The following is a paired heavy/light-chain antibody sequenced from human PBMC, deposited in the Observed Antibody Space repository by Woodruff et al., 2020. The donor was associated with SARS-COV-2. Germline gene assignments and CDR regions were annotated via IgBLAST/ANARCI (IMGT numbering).Light chain of an antibody. V-gene: IGLV3-16*01. CDR2: KDS. Sequence: SYELTQPPSVSVSLGQMARITCSGEALPKKYAYWYQQKPGQFPVLVIYKDSERPSGIPERFSGSSSGTIVTLTISGVQAEDEADYYCLSADSSGTPNWVFGGGTKLTVL. J-gene: IGLJ3*02. CDR1: ALPKKY. CDR3: LSADSSGTPNWV.
Heavy chain of an antibody. CDR3: ARDFADSYGENWFDP. Sequence: QVQLVESGGGVVQPGRSLRLSCAASGFTFSSYAMHWVRQAPGKGLEWVAVISYDGSNKYYADSVKGRFTISRDNSKNTLYLQMNSLRAEDTAVYYCARDFADSYGENWFDPWGQGTLVTVSS. D-gene: IGHD5-18*01. CDR2: ISYDGSNK. V-gene: IGHV3-30-3*01. CDR1: GFTFSSYA. J-gene: IGHJ5*02.